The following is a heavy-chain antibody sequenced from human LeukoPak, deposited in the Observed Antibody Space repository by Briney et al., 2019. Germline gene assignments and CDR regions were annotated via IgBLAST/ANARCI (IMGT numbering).Heavy chain of an antibody. CDR3: ARVMAQYDDFWSGYYLVHYYYGMDV. CDR2: ISAYNANT. D-gene: IGHD3-3*01. J-gene: IGHJ6*02. Sequence: ASVKVSCKASGYTFTSYAISWVRQAPGQGLEWMGWISAYNANTNYAQKLQGTFTMTTDTSTSTAYMELRSMRSDDTPVCYCARVMAQYDDFWSGYYLVHYYYGMDVWGQGTTVTVSS. CDR1: GYTFTSYA. V-gene: IGHV1-18*01.